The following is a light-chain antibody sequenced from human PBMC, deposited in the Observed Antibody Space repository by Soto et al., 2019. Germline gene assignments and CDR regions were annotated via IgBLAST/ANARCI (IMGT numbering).Light chain of an antibody. CDR2: GAS. CDR1: HSVSSS. CDR3: QQYDSWPPLT. Sequence: EIAMTQSPATLSVSPGERATLSRSASHSVSSSLAWYQQRPGQAPRLVIYGASTRATGIPARFSGSGSGTEFAVTISCLQSEDFAVYYCQQYDSWPPLTLGGGTKVEIK. V-gene: IGKV3-15*01. J-gene: IGKJ4*02.